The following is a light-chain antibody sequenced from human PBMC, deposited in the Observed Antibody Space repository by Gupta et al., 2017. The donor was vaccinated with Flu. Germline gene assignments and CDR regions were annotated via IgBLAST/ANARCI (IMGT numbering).Light chain of an antibody. J-gene: IGLJ1*01. CDR2: YVS. Sequence: QSALTQPASVSGSPGQSITMSCTGTSSDVGGYHYVSWYQQHPGKAPKLMIYYVSNRPTGVSNRFSGSKSGNTASLTISGLQAEDEADYYCSSYTSSSTSVFGTGTKVTVL. CDR3: SSYTSSSTSV. CDR1: SSDVGGYHY. V-gene: IGLV2-14*01.